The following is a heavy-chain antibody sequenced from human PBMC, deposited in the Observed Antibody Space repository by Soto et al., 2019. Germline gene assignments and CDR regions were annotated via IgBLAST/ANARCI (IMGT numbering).Heavy chain of an antibody. CDR3: AKERQDDFWTRRAFDI. J-gene: IGHJ3*02. CDR1: GFTFSSYA. D-gene: IGHD3-3*01. V-gene: IGHV3-23*01. Sequence: GGSLRLSCAASGFTFSSYAMSWVRQAPGKGLEWVSAISGSGGSTYYADSVKGRFTISRDNSKNTLYLQMNSLRAEDTAVYYCAKERQDDFWTRRAFDIWGQGTMVTVSS. CDR2: ISGSGGST.